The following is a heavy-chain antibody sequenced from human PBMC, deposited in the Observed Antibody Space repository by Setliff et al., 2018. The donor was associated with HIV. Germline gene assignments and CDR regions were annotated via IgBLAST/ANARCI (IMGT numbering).Heavy chain of an antibody. CDR1: GYTLSELS. D-gene: IGHD3-22*01. Sequence: GASVKVSCKVSGYTLSELSMHWVRQAPGKGLEWMGGFDPADGGTIYAQQFQGRVTMTEDTSTDTAYMELRSLRSEDTAVYYCATEFPLSSPYYYDSSGYYYWGQGTLVTVSS. V-gene: IGHV1-24*01. CDR2: FDPADGGT. CDR3: ATEFPLSSPYYYDSSGYYY. J-gene: IGHJ4*02.